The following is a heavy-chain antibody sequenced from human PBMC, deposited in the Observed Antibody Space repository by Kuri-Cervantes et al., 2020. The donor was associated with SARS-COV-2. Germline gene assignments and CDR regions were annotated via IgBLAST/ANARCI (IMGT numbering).Heavy chain of an antibody. Sequence: SETLSLTCAVYGGSFSGYYWSWIRQPPGKGLEWIGEINHSRSTNYNPSLKSRVTISVDTSKNQFSLKLSSVTAADTAVYYCARGSPSGWYRVYDYWGQGTLVTVSS. CDR3: ARGSPSGWYRVYDY. CDR2: INHSRST. J-gene: IGHJ4*02. V-gene: IGHV4-34*01. CDR1: GGSFSGYY. D-gene: IGHD6-19*01.